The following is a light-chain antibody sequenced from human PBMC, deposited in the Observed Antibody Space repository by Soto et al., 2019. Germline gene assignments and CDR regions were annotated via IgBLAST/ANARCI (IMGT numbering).Light chain of an antibody. Sequence: DIQMTQSPSSLSASVGDRVTITCRASQSISSYLNWYQQKPGKAPKLLIYAASSLQSGVPSRFSGSGSGTDFTLTISSLQPEDFATYYCQQSYSTPKFXQGTKVDIK. CDR3: QQSYSTPK. J-gene: IGKJ1*01. CDR2: AAS. V-gene: IGKV1-39*01. CDR1: QSISSY.